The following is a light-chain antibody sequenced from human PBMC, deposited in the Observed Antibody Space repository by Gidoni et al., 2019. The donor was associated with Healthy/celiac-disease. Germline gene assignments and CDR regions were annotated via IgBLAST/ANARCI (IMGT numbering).Light chain of an antibody. V-gene: IGKV1-39*01. J-gene: IGKJ2*01. CDR2: AAS. CDR3: QQSYSTPVT. Sequence: DIQMTQSPSSLSASVGDRVTITCRASQCISSYLNWYQQKPGKAPKLLIYAASSFQSGVPSRFSGSGSGTDFTLTISSLKPEDFANYYWQQSYSTPVTFGQGTKLEIK. CDR1: QCISSY.